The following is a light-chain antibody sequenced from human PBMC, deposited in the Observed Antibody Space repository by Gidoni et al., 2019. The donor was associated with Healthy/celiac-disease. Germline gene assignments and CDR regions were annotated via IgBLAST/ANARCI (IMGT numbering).Light chain of an antibody. V-gene: IGKV1-9*01. CDR2: AAS. CDR3: QQLKSYPWT. CDR1: QGISSY. Sequence: IQLTQSPSSLSASVGDRVTITCRASQGISSYLAWYQQKPGKAPKLLVYAASTLQSGVPSRFRGRGCGTDSTLTNSSLQPEDFATYYCQQLKSYPWTFGQGTKVEIK. J-gene: IGKJ1*01.